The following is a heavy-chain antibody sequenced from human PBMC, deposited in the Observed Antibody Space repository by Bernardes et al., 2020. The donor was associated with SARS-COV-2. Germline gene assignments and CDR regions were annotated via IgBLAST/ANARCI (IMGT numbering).Heavy chain of an antibody. CDR3: ARDPAYYDSSGYYWGYYYYGMDV. CDR1: GDSVSSNSAA. V-gene: IGHV6-1*01. J-gene: IGHJ6*02. CDR2: TYYRSKWYN. D-gene: IGHD3-22*01. Sequence: SHTLSLTCAISGDSVSSNSAAWNWIRQSPSRGLEWLGRTYYRSKWYNDYAVSVKSRITINPDTSKNQFSLQLNSVTPEDTAVYYCARDPAYYDSSGYYWGYYYYGMDVWGQGTTVTVSS.